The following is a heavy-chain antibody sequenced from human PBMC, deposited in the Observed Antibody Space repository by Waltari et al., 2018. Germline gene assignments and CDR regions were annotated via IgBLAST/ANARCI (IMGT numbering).Heavy chain of an antibody. D-gene: IGHD2-21*02. CDR3: ARDVVTTAFDI. Sequence: EVQLVESGGGLVKPGGSLRLSCAASGFAFSSYSLNWVRQAPGKGLEWVSSISSSSSYIYYADSVKGRFTISRDNAKNSLYLQMNSLRAEDTAVYYCARDVVTTAFDIWGQGTMVTVSS. CDR1: GFAFSSYS. CDR2: ISSSSSYI. V-gene: IGHV3-21*01. J-gene: IGHJ3*02.